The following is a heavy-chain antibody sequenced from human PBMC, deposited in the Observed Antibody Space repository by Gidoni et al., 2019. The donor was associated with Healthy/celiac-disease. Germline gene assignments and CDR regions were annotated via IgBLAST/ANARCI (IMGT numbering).Heavy chain of an antibody. Sequence: QVQLVESGGGVVQPGRSLRLSCAASGFTFSSYGMHWVRQAPGKGLEWVAVIWYDGSNKYYADSVKGQFTISRDNSKNTLYLQMNSLRAEDTAVYYCARGRNTGGLVKNYYMDVWGKGTTVTVSS. CDR3: ARGRNTGGLVKNYYMDV. D-gene: IGHD7-27*01. CDR1: GFTFSSYG. CDR2: IWYDGSNK. V-gene: IGHV3-33*01. J-gene: IGHJ6*03.